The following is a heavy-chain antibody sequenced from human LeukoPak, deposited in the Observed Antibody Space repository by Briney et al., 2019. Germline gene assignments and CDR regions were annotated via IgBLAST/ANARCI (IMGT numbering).Heavy chain of an antibody. CDR2: ISSSSSYI. J-gene: IGHJ4*02. Sequence: GGSLRLSCAASGFTFSSYSMNWVRQAPGKGLEWVSSISSSSSYINYADSVKGRFTISRDNAKNSLYLQMNSLRAEDTAVYYCAREETYYYDSSGYYYRSGFDYWGQGTLVTVSS. CDR3: AREETYYYDSSGYYYRSGFDY. CDR1: GFTFSSYS. V-gene: IGHV3-21*01. D-gene: IGHD3-22*01.